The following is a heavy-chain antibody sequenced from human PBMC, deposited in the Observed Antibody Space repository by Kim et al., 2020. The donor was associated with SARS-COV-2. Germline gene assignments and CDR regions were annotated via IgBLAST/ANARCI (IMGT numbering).Heavy chain of an antibody. V-gene: IGHV1-8*01. J-gene: IGHJ6*03. CDR1: GYTFTSYD. CDR2: MNPNSGNT. Sequence: ASVKVSCKASGYTFTSYDINWVRQATGQGLEWMGWMNPNSGNTGYAQKFQGRVTMTRNTSISTAYTELSSLRSEDTAVYYCARGVKVPAAIWISYYYYYMDVWGKGTAVTVSS. CDR3: ARGVKVPAAIWISYYYYYMDV. D-gene: IGHD2-2*01.